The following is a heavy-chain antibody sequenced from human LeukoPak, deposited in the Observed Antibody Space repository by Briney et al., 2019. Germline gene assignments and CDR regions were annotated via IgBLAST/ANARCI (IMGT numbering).Heavy chain of an antibody. V-gene: IGHV3-30-3*01. J-gene: IGHJ4*02. CDR3: ARVGSGPLRNYYGY. Sequence: PGGSLRLSCAASGFTFSGHAMHWLRQVPGKGLQWVLGISHDGDNKYYPDSVKGRFIVSRDNSKNTLSLEMNSLRAEDTGLYYCARVGSGPLRNYYGYWGQGTPVTVSS. CDR2: ISHDGDNK. CDR1: GFTFSGHA. D-gene: IGHD3-3*01.